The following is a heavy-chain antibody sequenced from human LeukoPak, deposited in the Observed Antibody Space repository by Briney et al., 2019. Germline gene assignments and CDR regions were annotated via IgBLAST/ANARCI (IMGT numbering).Heavy chain of an antibody. V-gene: IGHV3-20*04. CDR2: INWNGGSP. CDR3: TRDVRDEYTSGWYPIGY. CDR1: GFTFGDCG. J-gene: IGHJ4*02. D-gene: IGHD6-19*01. Sequence: GGSLRLSCAASGFTFGDCGMSWVRQAPGKGLEWVSGINWNGGSPRYADSVKGRFTISRDNAKNSLYLQMNSLRAEDTAVYYCTRDVRDEYTSGWYPIGYWGQGTLVTVSS.